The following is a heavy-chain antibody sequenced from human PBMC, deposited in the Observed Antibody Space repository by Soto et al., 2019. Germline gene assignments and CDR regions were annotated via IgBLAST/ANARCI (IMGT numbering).Heavy chain of an antibody. Sequence: SETLSLTCTFSGGSISAYYWSWIRQPPGKGLEWIGHIYYSGSTDYSPSLKSRVTISIDTSKRQFSLKLRSVTAADTAVYYCARVGSGSYYDFNWFDPWGQGKVVTVSS. CDR3: ARVGSGSYYDFNWFDP. D-gene: IGHD1-26*01. V-gene: IGHV4-59*01. CDR2: IYYSGST. CDR1: GGSISAYY. J-gene: IGHJ5*02.